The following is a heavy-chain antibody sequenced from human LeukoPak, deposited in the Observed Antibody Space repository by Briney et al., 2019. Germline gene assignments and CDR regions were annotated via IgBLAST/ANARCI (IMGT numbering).Heavy chain of an antibody. D-gene: IGHD2-2*01. CDR2: INTNTGNP. J-gene: IGHJ3*02. Sequence: ASVKVSCKASVYTINSYAMNWVRQAPGQGLEWMAWINTNTGNPTYAQGFTGRFVFSLDTSISTAYLHISGLKAEDTAVYYCARDGLRSCTSSSCYPGEDAFDIWGQGTMVTVSS. CDR3: ARDGLRSCTSSSCYPGEDAFDI. V-gene: IGHV7-4-1*02. CDR1: VYTINSYA.